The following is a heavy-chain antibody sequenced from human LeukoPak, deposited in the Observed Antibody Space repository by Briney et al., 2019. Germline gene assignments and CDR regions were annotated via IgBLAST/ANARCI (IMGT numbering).Heavy chain of an antibody. D-gene: IGHD4-23*01. V-gene: IGHV4-39*01. CDR1: GVSISTSIYY. CDR2: VFYSGSA. Sequence: PSETLSLTCDVSGVSISTSIYYWAWIRQPPGKGLEWIGSVFYSGSAYYSPSFKSRLGIPLDTSKNQFSPQLSSVTVADTAVYYCARIGHGANSHLKWYFDVWGRGTLVTVSS. J-gene: IGHJ2*01. CDR3: ARIGHGANSHLKWYFDV.